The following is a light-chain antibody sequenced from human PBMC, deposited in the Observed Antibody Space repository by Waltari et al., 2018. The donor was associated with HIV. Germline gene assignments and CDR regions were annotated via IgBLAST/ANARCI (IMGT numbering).Light chain of an antibody. Sequence: SYELTQPPSVSVSPGQTARITCSGDPLPKQYAYWYHQKPGQAPVLVIYKDTERPSGIPERFSGSSSGTTVTLTISGVQAEDEADYYCQAADSSGTWVFGGGTKLTV. CDR2: KDT. CDR1: PLPKQY. CDR3: QAADSSGTWV. J-gene: IGLJ3*02. V-gene: IGLV3-25*03.